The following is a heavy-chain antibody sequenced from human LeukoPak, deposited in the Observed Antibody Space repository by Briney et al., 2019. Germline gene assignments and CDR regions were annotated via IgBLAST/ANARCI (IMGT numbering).Heavy chain of an antibody. J-gene: IGHJ6*04. D-gene: IGHD4-17*01. V-gene: IGHV3-74*01. CDR1: GFSFSRHL. CDR2: TSGDGSDT. Sequence: GGSLRLSCSASGFSFSRHLMHWVRQDPGKELVWVSHTSGDGSDTGYADSVKGRFTISRDNSKNTLNLQMKSLRAEDTAVYYCAKGTLSLPIHGEMDVWGKGTTVTVSS. CDR3: AKGTLSLPIHGEMDV.